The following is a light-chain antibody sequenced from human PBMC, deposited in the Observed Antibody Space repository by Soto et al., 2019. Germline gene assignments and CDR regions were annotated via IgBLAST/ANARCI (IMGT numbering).Light chain of an antibody. CDR3: SSYTSSSTYV. CDR1: SSDVSGYNY. J-gene: IGLJ1*01. CDR2: EVS. Sequence: QSALTQPASVSGSPGQSITLSCTGTSSDVSGYNYVSWYQQHPGKAPKLMIYEVSNRPSGVSNRFSGSKSGNTASPTISGLQAEDEADYYCSSYTSSSTYVFGTGTKLTVL. V-gene: IGLV2-14*01.